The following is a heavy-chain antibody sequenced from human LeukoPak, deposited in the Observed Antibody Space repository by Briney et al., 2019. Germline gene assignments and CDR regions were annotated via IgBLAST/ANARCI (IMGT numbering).Heavy chain of an antibody. CDR1: GGSISSYY. CDR2: IYYSGST. Sequence: SETLSLTCTVSGGSISSYYWSWIRQPPGKGLEWIGYIYYSGSTNYNPSLKGRVTISVDTSKNQFSLKLSSVTAADTAVYYYARRVRGIAVAGTPLPYNWFDPWGQGTLVTVSS. J-gene: IGHJ5*02. V-gene: IGHV4-59*01. CDR3: ARRVRGIAVAGTPLPYNWFDP. D-gene: IGHD6-19*01.